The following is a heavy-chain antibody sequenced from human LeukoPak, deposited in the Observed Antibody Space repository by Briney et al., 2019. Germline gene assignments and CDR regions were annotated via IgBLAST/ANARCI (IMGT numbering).Heavy chain of an antibody. CDR3: ARVPRMSGWYLFSDAFDI. CDR1: GFTFSSYA. Sequence: QPGGSLRLSCAASGFTFSSYAMSWVRQAPGKGLEWVSAISGSGGSTYYADSVKGRFTISRDNSKNTLYLQMNSLRAEDTAVYYCARVPRMSGWYLFSDAFDIWGQGTMVTVSS. V-gene: IGHV3-23*01. J-gene: IGHJ3*02. CDR2: ISGSGGST. D-gene: IGHD6-19*01.